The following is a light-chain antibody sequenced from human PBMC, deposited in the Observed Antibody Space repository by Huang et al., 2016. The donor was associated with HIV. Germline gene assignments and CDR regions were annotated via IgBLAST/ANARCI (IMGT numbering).Light chain of an antibody. CDR2: DAY. Sequence: EIVLTQSPATLSLSPGERTTLSCRASQGVSSYLAWYQQKPVQAPRLLIEDAYNRATGVLARFSCSVSGTDFTLTISSLEPEDFAVYYCQQRSNWPPAFGQGTRLEIK. V-gene: IGKV3-11*01. CDR1: QGVSSY. J-gene: IGKJ5*01. CDR3: QQRSNWPPA.